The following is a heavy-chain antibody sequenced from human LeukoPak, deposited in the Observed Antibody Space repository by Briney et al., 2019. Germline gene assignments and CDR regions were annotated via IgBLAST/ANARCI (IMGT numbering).Heavy chain of an antibody. V-gene: IGHV4-30-2*01. D-gene: IGHD6-13*01. CDR2: VYHSGST. CDR3: ARGHEQGNWFDP. Sequence: SQTLSLTCTVSGGSISSDGYYWSWIRQPPGKGLEWIGYVYHSGSTYYNPSLNSRVTVSVDRSKNQFSLKMTSVTAADTAVYYCARGHEQGNWFDPWGQGTLVTVSS. CDR1: GGSISSDGYY. J-gene: IGHJ5*02.